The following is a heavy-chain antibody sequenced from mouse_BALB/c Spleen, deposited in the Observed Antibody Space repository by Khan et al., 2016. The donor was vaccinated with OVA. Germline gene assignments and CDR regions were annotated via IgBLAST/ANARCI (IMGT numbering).Heavy chain of an antibody. CDR2: FFPNSGGS. CDR1: GYTFTDYN. V-gene: IGHV1S29*02. Sequence: VQLQQSGPEVVKPGASVKISCKASGYTFTDYNVDWVKQRHGKSLEWIGYFFPNSGGSGYNQKFKTKATLTVDISSSPAYMDLRNLTSEDSAVYYCVRSGYGSFALWGQGTLVTVSA. CDR3: VRSGYGSFAL. D-gene: IGHD1-2*01. J-gene: IGHJ3*01.